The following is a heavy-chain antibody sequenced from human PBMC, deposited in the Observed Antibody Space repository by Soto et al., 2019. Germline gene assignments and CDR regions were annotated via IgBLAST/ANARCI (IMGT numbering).Heavy chain of an antibody. CDR1: GGSISSGDYY. CDR2: IYYSGST. V-gene: IGHV4-30-4*01. D-gene: IGHD3-3*01. J-gene: IGHJ5*02. CDR3: ARSWLDFGVVQGWFDP. Sequence: QVQLQESGPGLVKPSQTLSLTCTVSGGSISSGDYYWSWIRQPPGKGLEWIGYIYYSGSTYYNPSLKSRVTISVDTSKNQFSLKLSSVTAADTAVYYCARSWLDFGVVQGWFDPWGQGTLVTVSS.